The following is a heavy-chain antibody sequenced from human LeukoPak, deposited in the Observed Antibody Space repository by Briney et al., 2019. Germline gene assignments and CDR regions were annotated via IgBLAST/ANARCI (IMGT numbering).Heavy chain of an antibody. CDR3: ARAGLLWFGELNYMDV. J-gene: IGHJ6*03. CDR2: IYYSGST. CDR1: GGSISRYY. D-gene: IGHD3-10*01. Sequence: SETLSLTCTVSGGSISRYYWSWIRQPPGGGLEWIGYIYYSGSTNYNPSLKSRVTISVDTSKNQFSLKLSSVTAADTAVYYCARAGLLWFGELNYMDVWGKGTTVTISS. V-gene: IGHV4-59*08.